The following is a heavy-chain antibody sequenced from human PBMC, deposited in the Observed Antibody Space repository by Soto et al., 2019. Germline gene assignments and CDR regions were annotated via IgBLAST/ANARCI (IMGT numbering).Heavy chain of an antibody. J-gene: IGHJ4*02. V-gene: IGHV4-61*08. CDR1: GGSISSSGDY. CDR3: ARENSSSTSIDY. D-gene: IGHD6-6*01. Sequence: SETMSLTCTVSGGSISSSGDYWTWIRQPPGKGLEWIGYIYYSGSTNYNPSLKSRVTISVDTSKNQFSLKLSSVTAADTAVYYCARENSSSTSIDYWGQGTLVTVSS. CDR2: IYYSGST.